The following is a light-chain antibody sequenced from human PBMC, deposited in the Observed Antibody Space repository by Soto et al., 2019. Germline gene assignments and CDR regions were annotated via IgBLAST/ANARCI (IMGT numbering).Light chain of an antibody. CDR1: QSVSSSY. CDR3: QHYGISRT. V-gene: IGKV3-20*01. Sequence: EILLTQSPGTLSLSPGERATLSWGASQSVSSSYLAWYQQKPGHAPRLRIYGASSRATGIPDSFSGSGSGTDFTLTISRMAPGDFAVYYCQHYGISRTFGHGTKVDIK. CDR2: GAS. J-gene: IGKJ1*01.